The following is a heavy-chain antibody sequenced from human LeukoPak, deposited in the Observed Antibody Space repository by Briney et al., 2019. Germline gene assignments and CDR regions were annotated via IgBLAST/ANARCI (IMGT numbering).Heavy chain of an antibody. CDR3: ASGNPVPGSFDY. Sequence: SETLSLTCTASGGSISSSSYYWGWIRQPPGKGLEWIGSIYYSGSTYYNPSLKSRVTISVDTSKNQFSLKLSSVTAADTAVYSCASGNPVPGSFDYWGQGTLVTVSS. J-gene: IGHJ4*02. CDR1: GGSISSSSYY. CDR2: IYYSGST. V-gene: IGHV4-39*07. D-gene: IGHD6-19*01.